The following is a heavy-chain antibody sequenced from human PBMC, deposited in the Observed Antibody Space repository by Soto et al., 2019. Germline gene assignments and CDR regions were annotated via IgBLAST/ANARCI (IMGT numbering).Heavy chain of an antibody. J-gene: IGHJ4*02. V-gene: IGHV3-7*01. CDR2: IKQDGSEK. CDR1: GFTFSSYW. Sequence: EVQLVESGGGLVQPGGSLRLSCAASGFTFSSYWMSWVRQAPGKGLEWVANIKQDGSEKYYVDSVKGRFTISRDNAKNSLYLQMNSLRAEDTAVYYCASGRSYYDFWSGWDYWGQGTLVTVSS. CDR3: ASGRSYYDFWSGWDY. D-gene: IGHD3-3*01.